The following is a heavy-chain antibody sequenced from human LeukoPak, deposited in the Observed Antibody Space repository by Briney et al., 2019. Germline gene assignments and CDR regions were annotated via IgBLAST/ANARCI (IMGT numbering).Heavy chain of an antibody. V-gene: IGHV3-21*01. CDR2: ISSSSNYI. CDR1: GFTFSSYS. Sequence: PGGSLRLSCAAPGFTFSSYSMNWVRQAPGKGLEWVSSISSSSNYIYYADSVKGRFTISRDNAKNSLYLQMNSLRAEDTAVYYCASGRWSDYLDYWGQGTLVTVSS. J-gene: IGHJ4*02. D-gene: IGHD3-3*01. CDR3: ASGRWSDYLDY.